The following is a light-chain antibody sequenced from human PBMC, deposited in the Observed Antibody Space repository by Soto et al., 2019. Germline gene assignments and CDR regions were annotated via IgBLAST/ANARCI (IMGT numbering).Light chain of an antibody. Sequence: DIQMTQSPSSLSASVGDRVTITCRANQSISRYLNWYQQRPGRPPSLLIFAASSLQSGVPSRFTGSGSGTEFTLTISGLQPDDLATYYCQQSYSSLWTFGPGTKVEI. J-gene: IGKJ1*01. CDR3: QQSYSSLWT. V-gene: IGKV1-39*01. CDR1: QSISRY. CDR2: AAS.